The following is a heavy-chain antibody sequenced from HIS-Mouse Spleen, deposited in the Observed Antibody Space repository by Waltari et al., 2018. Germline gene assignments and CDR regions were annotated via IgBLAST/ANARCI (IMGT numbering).Heavy chain of an antibody. D-gene: IGHD1-26*01. CDR2: IYYSGST. J-gene: IGHJ4*02. V-gene: IGHV4-39*01. CDR1: GGSISSSSYY. Sequence: QLQLQESGPGLVKPSETLSLTCTVSGGSISSSSYYWGWIRQPPGKGLEWIGSIYYSGSTYDNPSLKSRVTISVDTSKNQFSLKLSSVTAADTAVYYCARRRGGSYPYYFDYWGQGTLVTVSS. CDR3: ARRRGGSYPYYFDY.